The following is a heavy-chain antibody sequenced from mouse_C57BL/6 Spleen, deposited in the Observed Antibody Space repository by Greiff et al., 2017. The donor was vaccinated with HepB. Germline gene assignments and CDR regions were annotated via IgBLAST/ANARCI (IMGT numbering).Heavy chain of an antibody. Sequence: QVQLQQPGAELVRPGSSVKLSCKASGYTFTSYWMHWVKQRPIQGLEWIGNIDPSDSETHYNQKFKDKATLTVDKSSSTAYMQLSSLTSEDSAVYYCATSYDGYNWYFDVWGTGTTVTVSS. CDR2: IDPSDSET. D-gene: IGHD2-3*01. J-gene: IGHJ1*03. V-gene: IGHV1-52*01. CDR1: GYTFTSYW. CDR3: ATSYDGYNWYFDV.